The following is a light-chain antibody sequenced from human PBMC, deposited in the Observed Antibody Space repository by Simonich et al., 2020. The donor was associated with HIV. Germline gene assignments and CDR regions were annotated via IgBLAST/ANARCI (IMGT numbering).Light chain of an antibody. CDR2: WAT. CDR3: QQYYSTPT. J-gene: IGKJ4*01. V-gene: IGKV4-1*01. CDR1: QSVLSSSNNKNY. Sequence: DIVMPQSPDSLAVSLGERATINCKSSQSVLSSSNNKNYLSWYQQKQGQPPKLLIYWATTRESGVPDRFSGSGSGTDFTRTISSLQAEDVAVYYCQQYYSTPTFGGGTKVEIK.